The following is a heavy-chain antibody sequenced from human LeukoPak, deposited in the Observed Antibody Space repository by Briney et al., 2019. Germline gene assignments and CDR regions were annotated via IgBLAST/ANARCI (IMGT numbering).Heavy chain of an antibody. CDR3: ARDGFVGAADY. D-gene: IGHD6-13*01. CDR2: IKQDGSEK. J-gene: IGHJ4*02. CDR1: EFIFSGYW. Sequence: GGSLRLSCAASEFIFSGYWMNWVRQAPGKGLEWVADIKQDGSEKQYVDSVRGRFTISRDNAKNSLYLQMNSLRVEDTAVYYCARDGFVGAADYWGQGTLVTVSS. V-gene: IGHV3-7*01.